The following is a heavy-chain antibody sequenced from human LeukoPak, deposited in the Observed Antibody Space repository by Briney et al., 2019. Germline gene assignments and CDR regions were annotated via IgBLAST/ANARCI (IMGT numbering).Heavy chain of an antibody. CDR2: ISSSSSYI. V-gene: IGHV3-21*01. D-gene: IGHD3-3*02. CDR1: GFTFSSYS. Sequence: PGGSLRLSCAASGFTFSSYSMNWVRQAPGKGLEWVSSISSSSSYIYYADSVKGRFTISRDNAKNSLYLQMNSLRAEDTAVYYCARGGHFWSGYWDYYYYMDVWGKGTTVTVSS. CDR3: ARGGHFWSGYWDYYYYMDV. J-gene: IGHJ6*03.